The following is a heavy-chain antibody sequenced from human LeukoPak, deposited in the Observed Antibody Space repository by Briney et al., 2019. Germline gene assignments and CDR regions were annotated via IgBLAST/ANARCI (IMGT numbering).Heavy chain of an antibody. CDR2: IAGSGGRT. V-gene: IGHV3-23*01. CDR1: GFTFSSYA. J-gene: IGHJ5*02. Sequence: GGSLRLSCAASGFTFSSYAMSWVRQAPGKGLEWVSAIAGSGGRTYYADSVKGRFTISRDNSKNTLYLQMNSLRAEGTAVYYCAKDFYGSGINWLDPWGQGTLVTVSS. D-gene: IGHD3-10*01. CDR3: AKDFYGSGINWLDP.